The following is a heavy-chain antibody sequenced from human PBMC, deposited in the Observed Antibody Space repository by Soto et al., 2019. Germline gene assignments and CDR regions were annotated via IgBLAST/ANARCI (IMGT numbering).Heavy chain of an antibody. CDR2: LYYGRSA. CDR3: ALRSMAVVPEY. CDR1: GDSISSYY. J-gene: IGHJ4*02. V-gene: IGHV4-59*01. D-gene: IGHD3-22*01. Sequence: QVQLQESGPGLVKPSETLSLTCAVSGDSISSYYCMWIRQPPGKGLESIGYLYYGRSANYNPSLKSRVTSSVDTSANQGPLTLSSMTAADTGVYYCALRSMAVVPEYWGQGTLVNVSS.